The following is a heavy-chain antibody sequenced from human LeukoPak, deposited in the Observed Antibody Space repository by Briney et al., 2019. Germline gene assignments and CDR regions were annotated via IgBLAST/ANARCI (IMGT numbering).Heavy chain of an antibody. J-gene: IGHJ1*01. Sequence: HPGGSLTLSCSASGFTFCSYGMIWVRQAPGKGLEWVSFITPNADRAYYADSVERRFTISRDNPRNTLYMQMNSLRDQDTALYYCAIMHGYYDGSGYWVQWGQGTLVTVSS. D-gene: IGHD3-22*01. CDR2: ITPNADRA. V-gene: IGHV3-23*01. CDR1: GFTFCSYG. CDR3: AIMHGYYDGSGYWVQ.